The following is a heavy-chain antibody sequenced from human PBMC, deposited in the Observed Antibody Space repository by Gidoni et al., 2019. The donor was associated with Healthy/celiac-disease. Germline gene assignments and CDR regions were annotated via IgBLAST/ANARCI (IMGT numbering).Heavy chain of an antibody. CDR2: IKSKTDGGTT. D-gene: IGHD6-13*01. J-gene: IGHJ4*02. V-gene: IGHV3-15*01. CDR3: TTDDRIAAAGGFDY. Sequence: EVQLVESGGGLVKHGGSLRLSCAASGFTFSNAWMSWVRQAPGKGLEWVGRIKSKTDGGTTDYAAPVKGRFTISRDDSKNTLYLQMNSLKTEDTAVYYCTTDDRIAAAGGFDYWGQGTLVTVSS. CDR1: GFTFSNAW.